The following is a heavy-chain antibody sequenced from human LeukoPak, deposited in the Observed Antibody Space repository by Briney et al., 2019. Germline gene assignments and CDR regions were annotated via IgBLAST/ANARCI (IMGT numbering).Heavy chain of an antibody. D-gene: IGHD6-19*01. CDR1: GGSIRSYY. V-gene: IGHV4-59*01. CDR3: ATGMTVAGDWVFDY. J-gene: IGHJ4*02. CDR2: IYYSGST. Sequence: PSETLSLTCTVSGGSIRSYYWNWIRQPPGKGLEWIGYIYYSGSTEYNPSLKSRATISLDTSKNQFSLKLSSVTATDTAVYYCATGMTVAGDWVFDYWGQGTLVTVSS.